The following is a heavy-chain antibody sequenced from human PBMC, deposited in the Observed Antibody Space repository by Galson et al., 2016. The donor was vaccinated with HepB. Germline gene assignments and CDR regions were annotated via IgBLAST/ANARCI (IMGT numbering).Heavy chain of an antibody. CDR3: ARLDYRGYKYAYLDY. J-gene: IGHJ4*02. Sequence: QSGAEVKKPGESLKISCKGSGYTFTSHWIGWVRQMPGKGLEVMGFIYPGDFDTRYSPSFQGQVTISADKSTTNVYLQWGSLKASDTAIYYCARLDYRGYKYAYLDYWGQGTLVTVSS. CDR1: GYTFTSHW. V-gene: IGHV5-51*01. D-gene: IGHD5-18*01. CDR2: IYPGDFDT.